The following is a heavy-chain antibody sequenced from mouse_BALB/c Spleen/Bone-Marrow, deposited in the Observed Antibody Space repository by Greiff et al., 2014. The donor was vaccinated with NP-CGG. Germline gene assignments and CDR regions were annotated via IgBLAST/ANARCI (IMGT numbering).Heavy chain of an antibody. Sequence: QVQLQQSGPGLVAPSQTLSITCTVSGFSLTSYGVHWVRQPPGKGLEWLGGIWAGGSTNYYSALMSRLTISKDNSKSQVFLKMNSLQTDDEAVVYCGGGDDSFAYWGQGTLVTVSA. CDR2: IWAGGST. CDR1: GFSLTSYG. D-gene: IGHD2-12*01. V-gene: IGHV2-9*02. J-gene: IGHJ3*01. CDR3: GGGDDSFAY.